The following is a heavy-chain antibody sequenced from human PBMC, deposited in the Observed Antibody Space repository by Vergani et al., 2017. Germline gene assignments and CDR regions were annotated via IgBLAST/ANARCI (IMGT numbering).Heavy chain of an antibody. Sequence: EVQLLESGGGLVQPGGSLRLSCAASGFTFSTYAMTWVRQAPGKGLEWVSTISSVGGRPYYADSVKGRFTISRDNSKNTLSLQMNSLTAEDTAIYCGAGPRGSSAYYYGGFDYWGQGILVTVSS. V-gene: IGHV3-23*01. CDR1: GFTFSTYA. CDR2: ISSVGGRP. CDR3: AGPRGSSAYYYGGFDY. J-gene: IGHJ4*02. D-gene: IGHD3-22*01.